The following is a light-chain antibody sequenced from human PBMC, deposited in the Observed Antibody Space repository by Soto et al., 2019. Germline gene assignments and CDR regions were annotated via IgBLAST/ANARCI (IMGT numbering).Light chain of an antibody. V-gene: IGKV3-15*01. J-gene: IGKJ5*01. Sequence: EIVMTQSPATLSVSPGERVTLSCRASQFISNSLAWYQQRPGQPPRLLIYGASTRAAGISARFSGSGSGTDFTLSISSLEPEDFAVYYCQQRSNWPPITFGQGTRLEI. CDR3: QQRSNWPPIT. CDR2: GAS. CDR1: QFISNS.